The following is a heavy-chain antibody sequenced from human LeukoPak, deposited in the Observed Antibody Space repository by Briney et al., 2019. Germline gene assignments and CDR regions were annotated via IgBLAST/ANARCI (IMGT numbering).Heavy chain of an antibody. CDR1: GFTFSSFW. J-gene: IGHJ3*02. D-gene: IGHD4-17*01. CDR3: AREDTNNYGAYMNFVEI. V-gene: IGHV3-7*01. Sequence: PGGSMRLSCAASGFTFSSFWMSWVRQAPGRGLGWVAYIKPDGSENYCVGSGTGRFTLSRDNPKKPLYLQMNSLRDKGRAVYLCAREDTNNYGAYMNFVEICGRGTMATVSA. CDR2: IKPDGSEN.